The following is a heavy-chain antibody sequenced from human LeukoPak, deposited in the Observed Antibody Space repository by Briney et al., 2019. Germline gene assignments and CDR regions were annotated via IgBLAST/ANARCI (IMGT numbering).Heavy chain of an antibody. Sequence: ASVKVSCKASGYTFTSYGISWVRQAPGQGLEWMGWISAYNGNTNYAQKFQGRVTMTRDTSTSTVYMELSSLRSEDTAVYYCARDGWLQLLWGQGTLVTVSS. J-gene: IGHJ4*02. CDR1: GYTFTSYG. CDR2: ISAYNGNT. D-gene: IGHD5-24*01. CDR3: ARDGWLQLL. V-gene: IGHV1-18*01.